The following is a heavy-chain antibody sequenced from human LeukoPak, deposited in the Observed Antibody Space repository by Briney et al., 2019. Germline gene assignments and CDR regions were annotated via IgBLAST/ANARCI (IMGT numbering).Heavy chain of an antibody. Sequence: GGSLRLSCAASGFTFSSYSMNWVRQAPGKGLEWVSYISGSGRTIYYANSVKGRFTISRDNAKNSPYLQMNSLRADDTAVYYCARLDASGLDYWGQGTLVTVSS. CDR3: ARLDASGLDY. V-gene: IGHV3-48*04. D-gene: IGHD6-19*01. CDR1: GFTFSSYS. CDR2: ISGSGRTI. J-gene: IGHJ4*02.